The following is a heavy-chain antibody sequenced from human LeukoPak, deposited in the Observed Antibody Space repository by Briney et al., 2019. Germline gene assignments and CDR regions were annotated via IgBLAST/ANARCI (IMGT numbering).Heavy chain of an antibody. CDR3: ARGFSGSYYNGDY. CDR2: ISSSGSTI. D-gene: IGHD3-10*01. V-gene: IGHV3-48*04. J-gene: IGHJ4*02. Sequence: QPGGSLRLSCAASGFTFSSYWMNWVRQAPGKGLEWVSYISSSGSTIYYADSVKGRFTISRDNAKNSLYLQMNSLRAEDTAVYYCARGFSGSYYNGDYWGQGTLVTVSS. CDR1: GFTFSSYW.